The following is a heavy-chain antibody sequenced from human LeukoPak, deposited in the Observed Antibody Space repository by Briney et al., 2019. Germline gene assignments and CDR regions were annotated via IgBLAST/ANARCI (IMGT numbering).Heavy chain of an antibody. Sequence: GGSLRLSCAASGFTFSSYGMHWVRQAPGKGLEWVAFIRYDGSNKYYADSVKGRFTISRDNSKNTLYLQMNSLRAEDTAVYYCAKGLGSNWNYGDYWGQGTLVTVSS. CDR3: AKGLGSNWNYGDY. D-gene: IGHD1-7*01. CDR2: IRYDGSNK. V-gene: IGHV3-30*02. J-gene: IGHJ4*02. CDR1: GFTFSSYG.